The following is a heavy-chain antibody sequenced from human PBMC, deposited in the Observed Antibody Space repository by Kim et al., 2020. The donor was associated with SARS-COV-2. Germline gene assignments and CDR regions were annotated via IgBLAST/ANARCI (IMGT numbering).Heavy chain of an antibody. CDR3: ARDQAVAGPKAPNGFDY. CDR1: GDSVSSNSAA. Sequence: SQTLSLTCAISGDSVSSNSAAWNWIRQSPSRGLEWLGRTYYRSKWYNDYAVSVKSRITINPDTSKNQFSLQLNSVTPEDTAVYYCARDQAVAGPKAPNGFDYWGQGTLVTVSS. CDR2: TYYRSKWYN. V-gene: IGHV6-1*01. J-gene: IGHJ4*02. D-gene: IGHD6-19*01.